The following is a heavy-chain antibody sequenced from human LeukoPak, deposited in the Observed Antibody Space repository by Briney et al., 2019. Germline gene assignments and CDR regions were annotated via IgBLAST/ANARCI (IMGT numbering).Heavy chain of an antibody. CDR2: IYHSGST. D-gene: IGHD3-3*01. CDR3: ARHWATIFGVIIIPDAFDI. V-gene: IGHV4-30-2*01. CDR1: GGSISSGGYY. J-gene: IGHJ3*02. Sequence: SQTLSLTCTVSGGSISSGGYYWSWIRQPPGKGLEWIGYIYHSGSTYYNPSLKSRVTISVDRSKNQFSLKLSSVTAADTAVYYCARHWATIFGVIIIPDAFDIWGQGTMVTVSS.